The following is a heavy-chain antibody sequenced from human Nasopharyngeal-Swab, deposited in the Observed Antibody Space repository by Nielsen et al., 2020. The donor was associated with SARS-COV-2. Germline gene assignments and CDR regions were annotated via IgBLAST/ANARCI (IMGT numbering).Heavy chain of an antibody. J-gene: IGHJ6*02. CDR2: IYYSGST. D-gene: IGHD1-26*01. V-gene: IGHV4-61*08. Sequence: SETLSLTCTVSGGSISSGGYYWSWIRQPPGKGLEWIGYIYYSGSTNYNPSLKSRVTISVDTSKNQFSLKLSSVTAADTAVYYCAREGWELLDVWGQGTTVTVSS. CDR1: GGSISSGGYY. CDR3: AREGWELLDV.